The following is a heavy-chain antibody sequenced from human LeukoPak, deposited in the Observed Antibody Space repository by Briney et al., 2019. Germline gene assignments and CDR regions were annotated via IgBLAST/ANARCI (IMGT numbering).Heavy chain of an antibody. CDR3: ARDYYYDSSGYLFDY. D-gene: IGHD3-22*01. CDR1: GYTFTSYY. V-gene: IGHV1-46*01. CDR2: INPSGGNT. J-gene: IGHJ4*02. Sequence: GASVKVSCKASGYTFTSYYMHWVRQAPGQGLEWMGIINPSGGNTNYAQKFQGRVTMTTDTSTSTAYMELRSLRSDDTAVYYCARDYYYDSSGYLFDYWGQGTLVTVSS.